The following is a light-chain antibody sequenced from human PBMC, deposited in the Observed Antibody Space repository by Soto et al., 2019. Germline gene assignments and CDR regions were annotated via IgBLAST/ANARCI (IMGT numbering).Light chain of an antibody. CDR1: SSDIGGYNY. CDR3: SSYTSTSTLYV. J-gene: IGLJ1*01. CDR2: DVS. Sequence: QSVLTQPASVSGSSGRSITISCTGTSSDIGGYNYVSWYQQLPGKVPKLIIYDVSNRPSGVSDRFSGSKSGNAASLTISGLQAEDEAYYYCSSYTSTSTLYVFGTGTKLTV. V-gene: IGLV2-14*03.